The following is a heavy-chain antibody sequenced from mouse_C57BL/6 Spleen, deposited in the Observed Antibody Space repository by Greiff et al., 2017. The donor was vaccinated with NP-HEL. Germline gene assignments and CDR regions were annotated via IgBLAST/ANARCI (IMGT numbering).Heavy chain of an antibody. Sequence: QVQLQQPGAELVMPGASVKLSCKASGYTFTSYWMHWVKQRPGQGLEWIGELDPSDSYTNYNQKFKGKSTLTVDKSSSTAYMQLSSLTSEDSAVYYCARGGLYYGSSPLYAMDYWGQGTSVTVSS. CDR3: ARGGLYYGSSPLYAMDY. J-gene: IGHJ4*01. CDR2: LDPSDSYT. V-gene: IGHV1-69*01. CDR1: GYTFTSYW. D-gene: IGHD1-1*01.